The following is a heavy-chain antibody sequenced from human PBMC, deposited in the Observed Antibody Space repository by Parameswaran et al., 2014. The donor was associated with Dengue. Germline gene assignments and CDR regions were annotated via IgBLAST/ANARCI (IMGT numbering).Heavy chain of an antibody. CDR3: ATPWIQLWFTEDAFDI. Sequence: VRQAPGKGLEWVSSISSSSSYIYYADSVKGRFTISRDNAKKSLYLQMNSLRAEDTAVYYCATPWIQLWFTEDAFDIWGQGTMGTVSS. CDR2: ISSSSSYI. J-gene: IGHJ3*02. D-gene: IGHD5-18*01. V-gene: IGHV3-21*01.